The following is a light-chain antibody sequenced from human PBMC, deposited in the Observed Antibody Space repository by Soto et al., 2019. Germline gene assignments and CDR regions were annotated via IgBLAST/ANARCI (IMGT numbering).Light chain of an antibody. CDR1: QSVGDNF. CDR2: GVF. CDR3: QHYDGSPRT. Sequence: TVLTQSPGTVSLSPGERATLSCRTSQSVGDNFLAWYQQKPGQAPRLLIYGVFNRATGIPARFSVSGSGTYFTLTISGLEPEDSAFYYCQHYDGSPRTFGQGTKVEIK. J-gene: IGKJ2*01. V-gene: IGKV3-20*01.